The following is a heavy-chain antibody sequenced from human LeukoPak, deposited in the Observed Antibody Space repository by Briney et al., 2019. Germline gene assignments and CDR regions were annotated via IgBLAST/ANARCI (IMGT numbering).Heavy chain of an antibody. J-gene: IGHJ6*02. V-gene: IGHV3-23*01. CDR3: AKSICGDGYNYYYYGMDV. D-gene: IGHD5-24*01. CDR2: ISGSGGST. CDR1: GFTFSSYA. Sequence: GGSLRLSCAASGFTFSSYAMSWVRQAPGKGLEWVSAISGSGGSTYYADSVKGRFTISRDNSKNTLYLQMNSLRAEDTAVYYCAKSICGDGYNYYYYGMDVWGQGTTVTVSS.